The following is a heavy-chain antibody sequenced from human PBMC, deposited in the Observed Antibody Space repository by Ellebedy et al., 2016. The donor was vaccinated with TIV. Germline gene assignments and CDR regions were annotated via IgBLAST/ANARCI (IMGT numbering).Heavy chain of an antibody. J-gene: IGHJ4*02. CDR1: GFTFNIFA. V-gene: IGHV3-30-3*01. CDR2: IMYDGTNR. CDR3: SRDVPEPVQGGWPPGYFFDL. D-gene: IGHD6-19*01. Sequence: GESLKISCTASGFTFNIFAMHWVRLTPDKGLEWLGVIMYDGTNRWYVDSLEGRFTISRDNAKNTVYLQMNSLRPEDTAMYYCSRDVPEPVQGGWPPGYFFDLWGQGTLVTVSS.